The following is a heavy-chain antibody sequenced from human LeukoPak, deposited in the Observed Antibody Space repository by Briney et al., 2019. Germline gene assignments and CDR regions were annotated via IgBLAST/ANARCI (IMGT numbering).Heavy chain of an antibody. CDR2: IYYCGST. CDR1: SVSISSTSYY. Sequence: PSETLSLTCTVSSVSISSTSYYWGWSCQTPGDGLESVGGIYYCGSTYYYPYLKSRVTMSVDTSNNQFSLKLSSVTDADTAVYYCARHAQWLADCDYWGQGTMVTVCS. CDR3: ARHAQWLADCDY. J-gene: IGHJ4*02. V-gene: IGHV4-39*01. D-gene: IGHD6-19*01.